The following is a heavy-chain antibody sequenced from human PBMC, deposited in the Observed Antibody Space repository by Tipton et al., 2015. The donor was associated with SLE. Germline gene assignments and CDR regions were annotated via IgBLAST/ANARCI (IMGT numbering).Heavy chain of an antibody. CDR1: GGSISSYY. V-gene: IGHV4-59*08. J-gene: IGHJ3*02. CDR3: ARSHKVGATIDAFDI. CDR2: IYYSGST. Sequence: TLSLTCTVSGGSISSYYWSWIRQPPGKGLEWIGYIYYSGSTNYTPSLKSRVTISVDTSKNLFSLKLSSVTAADTAVYYCARSHKVGATIDAFDIWGQGTMVTVSS. D-gene: IGHD1-26*01.